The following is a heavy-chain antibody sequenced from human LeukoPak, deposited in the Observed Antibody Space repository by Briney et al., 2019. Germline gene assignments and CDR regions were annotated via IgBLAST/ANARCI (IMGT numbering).Heavy chain of an antibody. D-gene: IGHD6-13*01. V-gene: IGHV1-8*01. Sequence: GASVKVSCKASGYTFTSYDINWVRQATGQGPEWMGWMSPNSDNTGYAQKFQGRVTITRDTSASTAYMELSSLRSEDTAVYYCARSANRHSSSWYSDYWGQGTLVTVSS. CDR3: ARSANRHSSSWYSDY. CDR2: MSPNSDNT. CDR1: GYTFTSYD. J-gene: IGHJ4*02.